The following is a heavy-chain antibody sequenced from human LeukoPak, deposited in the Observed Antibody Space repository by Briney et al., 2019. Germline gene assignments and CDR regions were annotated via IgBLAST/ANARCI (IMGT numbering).Heavy chain of an antibody. CDR3: ARAGRDYDSSGYYYYMDV. V-gene: IGHV4-59*01. D-gene: IGHD3-22*01. J-gene: IGHJ6*03. CDR1: GGSISSYY. CDR2: IYYSGST. Sequence: SETLSLTCTVSGGSISSYYWSWIRQPPGKGLEWIGYIYYSGSTNYNPSLKSRVTISVDTSKNQFSPKLCSVTAADTAVYYCARAGRDYDSSGYYYYMDVWGKGTTVTISS.